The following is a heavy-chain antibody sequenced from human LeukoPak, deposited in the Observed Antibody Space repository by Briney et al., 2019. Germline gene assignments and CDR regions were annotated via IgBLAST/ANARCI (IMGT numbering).Heavy chain of an antibody. CDR2: ISSSSSYI. D-gene: IGHD3-9*01. Sequence: KPGGSLRLSCAASGFTFSSYSMNWVHQAPGKGLEWVSSISSSSSYIYYADSVKGRFTISRDNAKNSLYLQMNSLRAEDTAVYYCARDSLPGYDILTGYSAAPFDYWGQGTLVTVSS. V-gene: IGHV3-21*01. J-gene: IGHJ4*02. CDR3: ARDSLPGYDILTGYSAAPFDY. CDR1: GFTFSSYS.